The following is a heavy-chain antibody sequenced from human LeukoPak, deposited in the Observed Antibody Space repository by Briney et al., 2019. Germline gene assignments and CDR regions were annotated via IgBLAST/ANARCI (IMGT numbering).Heavy chain of an antibody. CDR2: ISGGGVAI. J-gene: IGHJ4*02. D-gene: IGHD3-22*01. CDR3: AKDGFDYYDSSGYYYFNY. CDR1: GFTFSNHA. Sequence: GGSLRLSCAASGFTFSNHAMSWVRQAPGKGLQWVSAISGGGVAIYYADSVKGRFTISRDNSKDTLYLQMNSLRAEDTAVYYCAKDGFDYYDSSGYYYFNYWGQGTLVTVSS. V-gene: IGHV3-23*01.